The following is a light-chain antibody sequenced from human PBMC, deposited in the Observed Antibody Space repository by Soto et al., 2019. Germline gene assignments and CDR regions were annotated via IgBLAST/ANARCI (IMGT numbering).Light chain of an antibody. V-gene: IGKV1-39*01. CDR2: AAS. CDR3: QHYNSYSEE. CDR1: QSISSY. J-gene: IGKJ1*01. Sequence: DIQITQSPSSLSASVGDRVTSTCRASQSISSYLNWYQQKPGKAPKLLIYAASSLQSGVPSRFSGSGSGTEFTLTISSLQPDDFATYYCQHYNSYSEEFGQGTKVDIK.